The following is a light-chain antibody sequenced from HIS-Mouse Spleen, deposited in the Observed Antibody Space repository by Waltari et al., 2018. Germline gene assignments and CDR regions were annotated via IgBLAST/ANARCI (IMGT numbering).Light chain of an antibody. CDR2: RTN. CDR1: SSNIGSNY. V-gene: IGLV1-47*01. J-gene: IGLJ3*02. Sequence: QSVLTQPPSASGTPGQRVTISCSGSSSNIGSNYVYWYQQLPGTAPKLRSYRTNQRPSGVPDRFSGAKSGTSASLAISGLRSEDEADYYCAAWDDSLSGPVFGGGTKLTVL. CDR3: AAWDDSLSGPV.